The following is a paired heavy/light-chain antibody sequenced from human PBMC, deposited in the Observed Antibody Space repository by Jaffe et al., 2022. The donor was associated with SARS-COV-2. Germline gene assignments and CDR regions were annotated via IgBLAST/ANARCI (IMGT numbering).Heavy chain of an antibody. CDR2: TNNDGRKT. J-gene: IGHJ4*02. Sequence: EVQLVESGGGLVQPGGSLRLSCAASGFTFRSYWMSWLRQAPGKGLEWVATTNNDGRKTYYVDSVKDRFTISRDNAKNSLDLQMNSLRPEDTAVYYCATEYWGTFDSWGQGTLVTVSS. V-gene: IGHV3-7*01. CDR3: ATEYWGTFDS. D-gene: IGHD3-16*01. CDR1: GFTFRSYW.
Light chain of an antibody. V-gene: IGKV3-20*01. CDR1: QSVSSSY. CDR2: GAS. CDR3: QHYDTSRRT. Sequence: EIVLTQSPGTLSLSPGERATLSCRASQSVSSSYLAWYQQKPGQAPRLLISGASTRATGIPDRFSGSGSGTGFTLTISRLEPADFAVYYCQHYDTSRRTFGQGTKLEIK. J-gene: IGKJ2*01.